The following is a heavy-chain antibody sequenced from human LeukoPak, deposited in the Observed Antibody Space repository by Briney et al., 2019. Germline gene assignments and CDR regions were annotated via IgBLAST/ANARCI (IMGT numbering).Heavy chain of an antibody. V-gene: IGHV4-30-2*01. CDR2: IYHSGST. J-gene: IGHJ4*02. D-gene: IGHD2-21*02. Sequence: SQTLSLTCAVSGGSISSSGYSWSWIRQPPGKGLEWIGYIYHSGSTYYNPSLKSRVTISVDRSKNQFSLKPSSVTAADTAVYYCAREGFCGGDCYLFDYWGQGTLVTVSS. CDR1: GGSISSSGYS. CDR3: AREGFCGGDCYLFDY.